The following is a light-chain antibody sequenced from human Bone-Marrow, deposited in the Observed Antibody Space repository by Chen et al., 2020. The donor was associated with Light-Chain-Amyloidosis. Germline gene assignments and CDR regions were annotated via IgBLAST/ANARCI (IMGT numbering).Light chain of an antibody. Sequence: EIVLTQSPGTLSLSPGEGANLSCRASQTISSNYLTWYQQKFGQAPRLLIYGSSSRANGIPDRFRSSGSETDFTLNIHRLAPEDLAMYYGPQYGTSPLSFGGWTKVAIK. V-gene: IGKV3-20*01. CDR1: QTISSNY. CDR2: GSS. CDR3: PQYGTSPLS. J-gene: IGKJ4*01.